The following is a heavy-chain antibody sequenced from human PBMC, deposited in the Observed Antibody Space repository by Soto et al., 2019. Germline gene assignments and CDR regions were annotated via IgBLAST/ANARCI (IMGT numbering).Heavy chain of an antibody. CDR3: ARSWWGTARPLAHNWLDP. CDR1: GFTFSSYY. Sequence: QVQLVQSGAEVKKPGASVKVSCKASGFTFSSYYMHWVRQAPGQGLEWMGIINPTGGCTNYAQKFQGRVTVTRDTSTSTVYMELSSLRSEDTAVYYCARSWWGTARPLAHNWLDPWGQGTLVTVSS. D-gene: IGHD2-8*02. J-gene: IGHJ5*02. CDR2: INPTGGCT. V-gene: IGHV1-46*03.